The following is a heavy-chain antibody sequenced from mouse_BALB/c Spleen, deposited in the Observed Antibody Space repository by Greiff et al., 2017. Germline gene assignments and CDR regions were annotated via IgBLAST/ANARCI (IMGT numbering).Heavy chain of an antibody. CDR3: ARWFAY. Sequence: EVQGVESGPGLVKPSQSLSLTCTVTGYSITSDYAWNWIRQFPGNKLEWMGYISYSGSTSYNPSLKSRISITRDTSKNQFFLQLNSVTTEDTATYCCARWFAYWGQGTLVTVSA. J-gene: IGHJ3*01. V-gene: IGHV3-2*02. CDR2: ISYSGST. CDR1: GYSITSDYA.